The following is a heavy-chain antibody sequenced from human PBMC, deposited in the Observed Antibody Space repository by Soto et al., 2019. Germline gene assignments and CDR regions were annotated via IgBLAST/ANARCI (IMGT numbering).Heavy chain of an antibody. V-gene: IGHV3-13*04. J-gene: IGHJ4*02. D-gene: IGHD3-16*01. Sequence: EVQLVESGGGLVQPGGSLRLSCAASGFTFSSYDMHWVRQATGKGLEWVSAIGTAGDTYYPGSVKCRFTISRQNAKNSLYLQMNSLRAGDTALNYCARSFGGYPYYWGQVTLVTVSS. CDR1: GFTFSSYD. CDR3: ARSFGGYPYY. CDR2: IGTAGDT.